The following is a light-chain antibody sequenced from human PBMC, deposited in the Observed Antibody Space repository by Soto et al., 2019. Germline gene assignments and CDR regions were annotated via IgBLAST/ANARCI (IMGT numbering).Light chain of an antibody. CDR3: QSYDSHRSSGT. Sequence: QSVLTQPPSVSGAPGQRVTISCTGSSSNIGAGYDVQWYQQLPGTAPKLLIYYNNNRPSGVPDRFSAATSVTSASLAITGLQAEDGADYYWQSYDSHRSSGTFGGGTKLTVL. J-gene: IGLJ2*01. CDR2: YNN. V-gene: IGLV1-40*01. CDR1: SSNIGAGYD.